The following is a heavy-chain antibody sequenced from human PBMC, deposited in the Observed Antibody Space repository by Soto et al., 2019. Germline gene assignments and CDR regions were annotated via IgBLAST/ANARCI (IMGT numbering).Heavy chain of an antibody. CDR3: AKLGRSWSMYFDY. CDR2: INHSGST. J-gene: IGHJ4*02. CDR1: GESFSGYY. V-gene: IGHV4-34*01. D-gene: IGHD6-13*01. Sequence: SETLSLTCAVYGESFSGYYWSWIRQPPGKGLEWIGEINHSGSTNYNPSLKSRVTISVDTSKNQFSLKLSSVTAADTAVYYCAKLGRSWSMYFDYWGQGTRVTVSS.